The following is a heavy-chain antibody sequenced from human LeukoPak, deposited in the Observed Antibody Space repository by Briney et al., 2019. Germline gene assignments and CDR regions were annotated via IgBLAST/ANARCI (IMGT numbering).Heavy chain of an antibody. J-gene: IGHJ3*02. CDR1: RFTFSDYY. CDR2: ISSSGSTI. Sequence: SGGSLRLSCAASRFTFSDYYMSWIRQAPGKGLEWVSYISSSGSTIYYADSVKGRFTISRDNAKNSLYLQMNGLRAEDTAVYYCARYSSGWYGEYAFDIWGHGTMVTVSS. V-gene: IGHV3-11*01. D-gene: IGHD6-19*01. CDR3: ARYSSGWYGEYAFDI.